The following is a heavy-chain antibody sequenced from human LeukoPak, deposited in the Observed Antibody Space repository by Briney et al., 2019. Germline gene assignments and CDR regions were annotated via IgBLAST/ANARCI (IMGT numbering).Heavy chain of an antibody. CDR1: GFTLSDYA. CDR2: ISSNGGST. CDR3: VKDLSGSFSFDQ. V-gene: IGHV3-64D*09. J-gene: IGHJ4*02. Sequence: PGGSLRLSCSASGFTLSDYAMHWARQAPGKGLEFVSAISSNGGSTYYADSVKGRFTISRDNSKNTLSLQMSSLRAEDTAVYYCVKDLSGSFSFDQWGQGTLVTVSS. D-gene: IGHD1-26*01.